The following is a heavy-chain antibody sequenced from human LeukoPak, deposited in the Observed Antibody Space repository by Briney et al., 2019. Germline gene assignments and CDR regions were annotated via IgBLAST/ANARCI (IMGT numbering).Heavy chain of an antibody. CDR2: ISWNSGSI. Sequence: PGGSLRLSCAASGSTFDDYAMHWVRQAPGKGLEWVSGISWNSGSIGYADSVKGRFTISRDNAKNSLYLQMNSLRAEDMALYYCAKARGSSSSQAFDYWGQGTLVTVSS. CDR1: GSTFDDYA. D-gene: IGHD6-6*01. J-gene: IGHJ4*02. CDR3: AKARGSSSSQAFDY. V-gene: IGHV3-9*03.